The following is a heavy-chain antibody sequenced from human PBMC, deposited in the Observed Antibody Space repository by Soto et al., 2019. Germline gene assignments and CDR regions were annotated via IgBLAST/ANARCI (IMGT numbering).Heavy chain of an antibody. CDR3: ARDTQELLWFGELSDYYYGMDV. V-gene: IGHV1-2*02. J-gene: IGHJ6*02. CDR2: INPNSGGT. CDR1: GYTFAGYY. D-gene: IGHD3-10*01. Sequence: ASVKVSCKASGYTFAGYYMHWVRQAPGQGLEWMGWINPNSGGTNYAQKFQGRVTMTRDTSISTAYMELSRLRSDDTAVYYCARDTQELLWFGELSDYYYGMDVWGQGTTVTVSS.